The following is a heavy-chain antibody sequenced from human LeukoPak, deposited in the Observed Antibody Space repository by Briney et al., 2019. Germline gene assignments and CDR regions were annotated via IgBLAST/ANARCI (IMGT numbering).Heavy chain of an antibody. CDR1: GFTLRSCD. Sequence: GGSLRLSCAASGFTLRSCDMSWVRQAPGKGLEWVSVISDNAGSTYYADSVKGRFTISRDNSKNTLYLQMNSLRAEDTAVYYCAKVFLSFCSGGNCYFDYWGQGTLVTVSS. D-gene: IGHD3-3*01. CDR2: ISDNAGST. V-gene: IGHV3-23*01. CDR3: AKVFLSFCSGGNCYFDY. J-gene: IGHJ4*02.